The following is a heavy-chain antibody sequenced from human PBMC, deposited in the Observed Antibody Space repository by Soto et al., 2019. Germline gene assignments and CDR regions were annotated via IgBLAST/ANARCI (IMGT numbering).Heavy chain of an antibody. J-gene: IGHJ6*02. Sequence: PSETLSLTXAVSGGSFTGYYWTWIRQPPGKGLEWIGEINHSGSTNYNSSLKSRVTISADTSQKQFSLKMSSVTAADTAVYYRAGRSWYHGMDVWGQGTTVTVS. D-gene: IGHD6-13*01. V-gene: IGHV4-34*01. CDR2: INHSGST. CDR1: GGSFTGYY. CDR3: AGRSWYHGMDV.